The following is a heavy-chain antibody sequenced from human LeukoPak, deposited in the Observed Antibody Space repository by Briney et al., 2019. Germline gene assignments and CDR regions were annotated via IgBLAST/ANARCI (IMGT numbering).Heavy chain of an antibody. Sequence: SETLSLTCTVSGGSISSYYWSWIRQPPGKGLEWIGYIYYSGSTNYNPSLKSRVTISVDTSKNQFSLKLSSVTAADTAVYYCARHHSRGWPNYYYYGMDVWGQGTTVTVSS. V-gene: IGHV4-59*08. CDR3: ARHHSRGWPNYYYYGMDV. CDR1: GGSISSYY. J-gene: IGHJ6*02. D-gene: IGHD6-19*01. CDR2: IYYSGST.